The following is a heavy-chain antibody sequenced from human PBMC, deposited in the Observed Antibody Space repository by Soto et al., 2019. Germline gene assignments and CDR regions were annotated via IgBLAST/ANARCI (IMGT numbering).Heavy chain of an antibody. V-gene: IGHV1-69*13. CDR3: ARGVARLYDFWSGLPGGPYYYGMDV. D-gene: IGHD3-3*01. CDR2: IIPIFGTA. J-gene: IGHJ6*02. Sequence: ASVKVSCKASGGTFSSYAISWVRQAPGQGLEWMGGIIPIFGTANYAQKFQGRVTITADESTSTAYMELSSLRSEDTAVYYCARGVARLYDFWSGLPGGPYYYGMDVWGQGTTVTVSS. CDR1: GGTFSSYA.